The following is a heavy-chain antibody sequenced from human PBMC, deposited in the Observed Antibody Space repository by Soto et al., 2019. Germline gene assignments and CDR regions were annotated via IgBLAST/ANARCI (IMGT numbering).Heavy chain of an antibody. J-gene: IGHJ5*02. CDR2: INPSGGST. Sequence: ASVKVSCRASGYTFTSYYMHWVRQAPGQGLEWMGIINPSGGSTSYAQKFQGRVTMTRDTSTSTVYMELSSLRSEDTAVYYCARVEVHPERIDPWGQGTLVTVSS. CDR1: GYTFTSYY. V-gene: IGHV1-46*01. D-gene: IGHD3-3*01. CDR3: ARVEVHPERIDP.